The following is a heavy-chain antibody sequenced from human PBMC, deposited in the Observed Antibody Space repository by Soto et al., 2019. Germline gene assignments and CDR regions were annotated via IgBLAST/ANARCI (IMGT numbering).Heavy chain of an antibody. D-gene: IGHD3-10*01. J-gene: IGHJ4*02. CDR3: ARGPPERHYYGSGSYPPPTY. CDR1: GYTFTSYY. V-gene: IGHV1-46*01. Sequence: GASVKVSCKASGYTFTSYYMHWVRQAPGQGLEWMGIIKPSGGSTSYAQKFQGRVTMTRDTSTSTVYMELSSLRSEDTAVYYCARGPPERHYYGSGSYPPPTYWGQGTLVTVSS. CDR2: IKPSGGST.